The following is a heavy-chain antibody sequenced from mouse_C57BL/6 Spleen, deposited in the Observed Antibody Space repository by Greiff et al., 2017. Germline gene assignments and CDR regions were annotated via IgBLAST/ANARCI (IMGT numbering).Heavy chain of an antibody. J-gene: IGHJ1*03. Sequence: EVKLVESGPGLVKPSQSLSLTCSVTGYSITSGYYWNWIRQFPGNKLEWMGYISYDGSNNYNPSLKNRISITRDTSKNQFFLKLNSVTTEDTATYYWASNYGSSWYFDVWGTGTTVTVSS. CDR3: ASNYGSSWYFDV. V-gene: IGHV3-6*01. CDR2: ISYDGSN. D-gene: IGHD1-1*01. CDR1: GYSITSGYY.